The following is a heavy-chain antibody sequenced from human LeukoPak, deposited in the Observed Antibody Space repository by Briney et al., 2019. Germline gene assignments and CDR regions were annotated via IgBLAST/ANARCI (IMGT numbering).Heavy chain of an antibody. J-gene: IGHJ3*02. Sequence: SGGSLRLSCVVSGFIFDDYGMTWVRQAPGKGREWVSSIKWNGGVTAFRDSVKGRFSISRDNAKNSLYLQMNRLRAEDTALYYCARNYDLVTGSLPYAFDIWGQGTMVTVSS. CDR2: IKWNGGVT. V-gene: IGHV3-20*04. CDR1: GFIFDDYG. D-gene: IGHD3-9*01. CDR3: ARNYDLVTGSLPYAFDI.